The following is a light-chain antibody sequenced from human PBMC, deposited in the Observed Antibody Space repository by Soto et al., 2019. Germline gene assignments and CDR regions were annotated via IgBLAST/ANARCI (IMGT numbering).Light chain of an antibody. V-gene: IGKV3-15*01. J-gene: IGKJ1*01. CDR1: QSVGSS. CDR2: GAS. Sequence: ETVMTQSPGTLSVSPGERATLSCRASQSVGSSLAWYQHKSGQSPRLLIYGASTRATGIPARLSGSGSGTEFTLTISSLLSEDFAVYYCQQYKNWPPWTFGQGTKVEIK. CDR3: QQYKNWPPWT.